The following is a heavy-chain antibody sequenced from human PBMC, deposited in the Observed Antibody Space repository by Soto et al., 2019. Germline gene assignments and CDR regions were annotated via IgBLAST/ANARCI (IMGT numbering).Heavy chain of an antibody. Sequence: ASVKVSCKASGYTFTSYTITWVRQAPGQGLEWMGWISAYNGNTNYAQMLQGRVTMTTDTSTSTAYMELRSLRSDDTAVYYCARQGSYDDSSRYYVFDYWGQGTLGTVSS. J-gene: IGHJ4*02. CDR2: ISAYNGNT. V-gene: IGHV1-18*04. CDR3: ARQGSYDDSSRYYVFDY. D-gene: IGHD3-22*01. CDR1: GYTFTSYT.